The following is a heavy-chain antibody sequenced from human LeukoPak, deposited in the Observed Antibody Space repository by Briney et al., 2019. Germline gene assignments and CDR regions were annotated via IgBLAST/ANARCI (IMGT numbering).Heavy chain of an antibody. D-gene: IGHD3-9*01. CDR3: ARIGAYDVLTGYYEYNWFDP. CDR1: GYTFTRYD. V-gene: IGHV1-18*01. CDR2: ISPYNGNT. J-gene: IGHJ5*02. Sequence: ASVKVSCKASGYTFTRYDISWVRQAPGQGLEWMGWISPYNGNTNSAQQLQGRVTMTTDTSTSTAYMELRSLRSDDTAVYYCARIGAYDVLTGYYEYNWFDPWGQGTLVTVSS.